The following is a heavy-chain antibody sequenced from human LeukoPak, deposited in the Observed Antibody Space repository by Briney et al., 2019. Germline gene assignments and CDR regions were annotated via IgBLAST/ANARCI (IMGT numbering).Heavy chain of an antibody. CDR2: ISHTGSF. D-gene: IGHD3-22*01. Sequence: SETLSLTCAVYGGSFSGHSWSWIRQAPGKGLEWIGEISHTGSFNYNPSLKSRVTISADTSKNQFSLRLSSVTAADTAVYYCARHVHVSMLVVILSDYFDYWGRGTLVSVSS. V-gene: IGHV4-34*01. CDR3: ARHVHVSMLVVILSDYFDY. J-gene: IGHJ4*02. CDR1: GGSFSGHS.